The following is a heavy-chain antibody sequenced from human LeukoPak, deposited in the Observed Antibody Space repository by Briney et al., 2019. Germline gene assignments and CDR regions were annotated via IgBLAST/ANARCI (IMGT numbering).Heavy chain of an antibody. Sequence: GRSLRLSCAASGFTFSSYSMNWVRQAPGKGLEWVSSISSSSSYIYYADSVKGRFTISRDNAKNSLYLQMNSLRAEDTAVYYCAIDVFQASPFDYWGQGTLVTVSS. D-gene: IGHD2-21*01. CDR1: GFTFSSYS. V-gene: IGHV3-21*01. CDR2: ISSSSSYI. J-gene: IGHJ4*02. CDR3: AIDVFQASPFDY.